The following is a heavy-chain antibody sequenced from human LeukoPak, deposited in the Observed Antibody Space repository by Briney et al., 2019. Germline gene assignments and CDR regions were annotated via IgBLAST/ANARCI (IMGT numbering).Heavy chain of an antibody. V-gene: IGHV1-69*13. J-gene: IGHJ5*02. CDR3: ARGGWSSGWYWFDP. D-gene: IGHD6-19*01. Sequence: SVKVSCKASGYTFTSYGISWVRQAPGQGLEWMGGIIPIFGTANYAQKFQGRVTITADESTSTAYMELSSLRSEDTAVYYCARGGWSSGWYWFDPWGQGTLVTVSS. CDR2: IIPIFGTA. CDR1: GYTFTSYG.